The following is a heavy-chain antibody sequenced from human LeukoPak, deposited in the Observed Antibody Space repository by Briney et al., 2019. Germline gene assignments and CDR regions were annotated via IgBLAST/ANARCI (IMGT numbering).Heavy chain of an antibody. V-gene: IGHV3-48*03. CDR3: ARDAYIDY. Sequence: WGSLRLSRAASGFTFSSYEMNWVRQAPGKGLEWVSYISSSGSTIYYADPVKGRFTISRDNAKNSLYLQMNSPRAEDAAVYYCARDAYIDYWGQGTLVTVSS. J-gene: IGHJ4*02. CDR2: ISSSGSTI. CDR1: GFTFSSYE.